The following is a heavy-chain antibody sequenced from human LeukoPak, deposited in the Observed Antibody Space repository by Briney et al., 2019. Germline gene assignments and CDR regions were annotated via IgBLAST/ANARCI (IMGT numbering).Heavy chain of an antibody. V-gene: IGHV7-4-1*02. D-gene: IGHD6-13*01. CDR1: GYTFTSYD. J-gene: IGHJ4*02. CDR2: INTNTGNP. Sequence: ASVKVSCKASGYTFTSYDINWVRQATGQGLEWMGWINTNTGNPTYAQGFTGRFVFSLDTSVSTAYLQISSLKAEDTAVYYCARGPYSRPVDYWGQGTLVTVSS. CDR3: ARGPYSRPVDY.